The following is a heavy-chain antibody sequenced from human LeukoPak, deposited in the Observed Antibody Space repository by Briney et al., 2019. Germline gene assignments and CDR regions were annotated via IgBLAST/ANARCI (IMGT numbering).Heavy chain of an antibody. CDR2: IYYSATT. CDR1: GGSISSYC. Sequence: SETLSLTCTVSGGSISSYCWSWIRQPPGKGLEWIGYIYYSATTNYNPSLKSRVTISVDTSKNQFSLKLSSVTAADTAVYYCARGTSSGWYGFDSWGQGTLVTVSS. J-gene: IGHJ4*02. V-gene: IGHV4-59*01. D-gene: IGHD6-19*01. CDR3: ARGTSSGWYGFDS.